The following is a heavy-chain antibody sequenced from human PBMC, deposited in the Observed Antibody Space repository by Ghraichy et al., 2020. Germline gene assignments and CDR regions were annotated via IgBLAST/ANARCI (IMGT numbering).Heavy chain of an antibody. Sequence: SCTASGFNVSSNYMSWVRQAPGKGLEWVSVSYRGDSSYYAGAVKGRFTMSRDNSKNTVDLQMNSVRVEDTAVYYCARVGPSSTSYAMDVWGQGTTVTVSS. CDR1: GFNVSSNY. V-gene: IGHV3-53*01. CDR3: ARVGPSSTSYAMDV. J-gene: IGHJ6*02. CDR2: SYRGDSS. D-gene: IGHD6-6*01.